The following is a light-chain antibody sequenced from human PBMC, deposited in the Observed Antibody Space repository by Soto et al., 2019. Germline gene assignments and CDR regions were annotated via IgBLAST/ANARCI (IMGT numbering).Light chain of an antibody. CDR3: AAWDDSLSGVV. V-gene: IGLV1-47*01. J-gene: IGLJ2*01. CDR1: SSNIGSNY. CDR2: RNN. Sequence: QSVLTQPPSASGTPGQRVTISFSGSSSNIGSNYVFWYQHLPGTAPKLLIYRNNQRPSGVPARFSGSKSGTSASLAISGLRSEDETDYYCAAWDDSLSGVVFGGGTKLTVL.